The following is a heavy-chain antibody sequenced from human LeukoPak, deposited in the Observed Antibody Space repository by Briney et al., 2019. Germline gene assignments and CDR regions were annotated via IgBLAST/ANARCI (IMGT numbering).Heavy chain of an antibody. D-gene: IGHD3-22*01. Sequence: ASVKVSCEASGYTFTSYYMHWVRQAPGQGLEWMGIINPSGGSTSYAQKFQGRVTMTEDTSTDTAYMELSSLRSEDTAVYYYATNLFPDYYDSSGYYYGHWGQGTLVTVSS. CDR1: GYTFTSYY. CDR3: ATNLFPDYYDSSGYYYGH. J-gene: IGHJ4*02. V-gene: IGHV1-46*01. CDR2: INPSGGST.